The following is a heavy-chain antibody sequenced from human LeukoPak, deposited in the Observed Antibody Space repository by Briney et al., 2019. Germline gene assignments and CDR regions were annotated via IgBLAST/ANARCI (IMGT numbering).Heavy chain of an antibody. V-gene: IGHV3-23*01. J-gene: IGHJ4*02. CDR3: ARGINIDY. CDR2: IRGSGGGT. CDR1: GFTFSSFA. D-gene: IGHD3-10*01. Sequence: GGSLRLSCAASGFTFSSFAMTWARQAPGKGLEWVSAIRGSGGGTYYADSVKGRFTISRDDSKNTLYLQMDSLRPEDTALYYCARGINIDYWGQGTLVTVSS.